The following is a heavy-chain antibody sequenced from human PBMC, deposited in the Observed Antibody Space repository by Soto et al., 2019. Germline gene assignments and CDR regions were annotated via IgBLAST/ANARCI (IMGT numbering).Heavy chain of an antibody. Sequence: GGSLRLSCAASGFTFSSHAMSWVRQAPGKGLEWVSAISGGGGSAYYADSVKGRFTVSRDNAKNTLYLQMNSLRVEDTAVYYCATAEVDYWGPGTLVTVYS. CDR3: ATAEVDY. CDR1: GFTFSSHA. V-gene: IGHV3-23*01. CDR2: ISGGGGSA. J-gene: IGHJ4*02.